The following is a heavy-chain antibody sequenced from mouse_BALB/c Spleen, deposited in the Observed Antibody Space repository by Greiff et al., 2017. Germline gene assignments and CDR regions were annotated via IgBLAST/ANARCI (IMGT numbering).Heavy chain of an antibody. CDR3: AREQDGYYDAMDY. Sequence: VQLQQSGPELVKPGASVKISCKVTGYTFTDDYINWVKQKSGRGLEWIGWIYPGSGNTKYNEKFKGKATLTVDTSSSTAYMQLSSLTSEDTAVYFCAREQDGYYDAMDYWGQGTSVTVSS. D-gene: IGHD2-3*01. J-gene: IGHJ4*01. CDR2: IYPGSGNT. CDR1: GYTFTDDY. V-gene: IGHV1-84*02.